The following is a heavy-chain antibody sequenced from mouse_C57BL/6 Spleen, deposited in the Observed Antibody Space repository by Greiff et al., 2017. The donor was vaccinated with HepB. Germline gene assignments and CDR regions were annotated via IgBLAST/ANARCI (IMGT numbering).Heavy chain of an antibody. D-gene: IGHD4-1*01. CDR1: GYAFTNYL. CDR2: INPGSGGT. Sequence: LVESGAELVRPGTSVKVSCKASGYAFTNYLIEWVKQRPGQGLEWIGVINPGSGGTNYNEKFKGKATLTADKSSSTAYMQLSSLTSEDSAVYFCARNAGTGAMDYWGQGTSVTVSS. V-gene: IGHV1-54*01. CDR3: ARNAGTGAMDY. J-gene: IGHJ4*01.